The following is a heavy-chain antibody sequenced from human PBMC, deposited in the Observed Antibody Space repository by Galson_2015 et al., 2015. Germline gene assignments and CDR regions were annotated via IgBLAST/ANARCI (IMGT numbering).Heavy chain of an antibody. CDR2: IYSGGST. D-gene: IGHD4-17*01. V-gene: IGHV3-53*01. CDR3: ARDSSDGGDYDGYYYGMDV. CDR1: GFTVSSNY. J-gene: IGHJ6*02. Sequence: SLRLSCAASGFTVSSNYMSWVRQASGKGLEWVSVIYSGGSTYYADSVKGRFTISRDNSKNTLYLQMNSLRAEDTAVYYCARDSSDGGDYDGYYYGMDVWGQGTTVTVSS.